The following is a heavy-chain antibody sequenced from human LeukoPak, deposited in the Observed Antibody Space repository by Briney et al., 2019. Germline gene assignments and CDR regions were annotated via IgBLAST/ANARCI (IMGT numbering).Heavy chain of an antibody. D-gene: IGHD6-13*01. J-gene: IGHJ4*02. CDR3: AKDRGRSSSWYLDY. CDR1: GFTFSSYG. V-gene: IGHV3-30*02. Sequence: PGGSLRLSCAASGFTFSSYGMHWVRQAPGKGLEWVAFIRYDGSNKYYADSVKGRFTISRDNSKNTLYLQMNSLRAEDTAVYYCAKDRGRSSSWYLDYWGQRTLVTVSS. CDR2: IRYDGSNK.